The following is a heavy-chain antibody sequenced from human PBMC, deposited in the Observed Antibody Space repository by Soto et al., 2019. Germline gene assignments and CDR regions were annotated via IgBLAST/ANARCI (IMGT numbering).Heavy chain of an antibody. D-gene: IGHD6-19*01. CDR3: ASSRAVAGTGFDP. V-gene: IGHV4-59*04. CDR2: IYYSGST. J-gene: IGHJ5*02. CDR1: GGSISSYY. Sequence: SETLSLTCTVSGGSISSYYWSWIRQPPGKGLEWIGYIYYSGSTYYNPSLKSRVTISVDTSKNQFSLKLSSVTAADTAVYYCASSRAVAGTGFDPWGQGTLVTVSS.